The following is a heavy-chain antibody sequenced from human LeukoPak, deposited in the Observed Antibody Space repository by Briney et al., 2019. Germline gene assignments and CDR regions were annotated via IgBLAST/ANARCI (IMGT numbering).Heavy chain of an antibody. CDR1: GFTFSSYA. CDR3: AKSTGRFLEWLTPNNYYYYGMDV. J-gene: IGHJ6*02. Sequence: GGSLRLSCAASGFTFSSYAMSCVRQAPGKGLEWVSAISGSGGSTYYADSVKGRFTISRDNSKNTLYLQMNSLRAEDTAVYYCAKSTGRFLEWLTPNNYYYYGMDVWGQGTTVTVSS. D-gene: IGHD3-3*01. V-gene: IGHV3-23*01. CDR2: ISGSGGST.